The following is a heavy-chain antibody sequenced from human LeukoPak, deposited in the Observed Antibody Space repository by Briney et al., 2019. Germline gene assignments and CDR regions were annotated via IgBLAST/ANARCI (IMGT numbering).Heavy chain of an antibody. Sequence: SGTLSLTCTVSGGSITSGGYSWSWIRQPPGKGLEWIGYIYHSDKTYYNPSLESRVTISIDRSNNQVSLKLRTVTAADTAVYFCARMLPYNGNSADFWGQGTLVTVSS. V-gene: IGHV4-30-2*01. CDR1: GGSITSGGYS. CDR3: ARMLPYNGNSADF. CDR2: IYHSDKT. J-gene: IGHJ4*02. D-gene: IGHD4-23*01.